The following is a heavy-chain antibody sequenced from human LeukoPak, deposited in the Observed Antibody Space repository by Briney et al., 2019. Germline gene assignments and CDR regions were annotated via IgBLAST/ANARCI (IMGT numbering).Heavy chain of an antibody. CDR1: GGSLSSTSSYY. D-gene: IGHD6-19*01. V-gene: IGHV4-39*01. CDR2: INYSGNT. Sequence: SETLSLTCTVSGGSLSSTSSYYWGWIRQPPGKGLGWVGSINYSGNTVYTPSLKSRVSISVDTSKNQFSLKLTSVTAADTAVYYCARRGYSSGSYNFDYWGQGILVTVSS. CDR3: ARRGYSSGSYNFDY. J-gene: IGHJ4*02.